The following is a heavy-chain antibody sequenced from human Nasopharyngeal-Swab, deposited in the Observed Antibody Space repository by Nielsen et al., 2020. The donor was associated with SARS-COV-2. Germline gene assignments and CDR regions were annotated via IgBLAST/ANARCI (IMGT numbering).Heavy chain of an antibody. J-gene: IGHJ4*02. CDR1: GFTFSNAW. V-gene: IGHV3-15*07. D-gene: IGHD3-10*02. Sequence: GESLKISCAVSGFTFSNAWMNWVRQAPGKGLEWVGRIKSKTDGGTTDYAAPVKGRFTISRDDSKNTLYLQMNSLKTEDTAVYHCTTDHDRVMTVWGQGALVTVSS. CDR2: IKSKTDGGTT. CDR3: TTDHDRVMTV.